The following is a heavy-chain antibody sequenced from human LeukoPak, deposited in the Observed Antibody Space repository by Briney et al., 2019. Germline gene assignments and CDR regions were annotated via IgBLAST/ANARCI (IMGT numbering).Heavy chain of an antibody. J-gene: IGHJ4*02. V-gene: IGHV4-39*07. CDR2: IYYRGSA. CDR3: ARVGEIRDDY. CDR1: GGSISSSSYF. D-gene: IGHD3-10*01. Sequence: SETLSLTCTVSGGSISSSSYFWGWIRQPPGKGLEWIGSIYYRGSAYYNPSLKSRVTISVDTSKNQFSLKLSSVTAADTAVYYCARVGEIRDDYWGQGTLVTVSS.